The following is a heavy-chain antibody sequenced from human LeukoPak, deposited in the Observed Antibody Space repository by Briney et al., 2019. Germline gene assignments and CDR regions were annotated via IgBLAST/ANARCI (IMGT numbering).Heavy chain of an antibody. Sequence: HGESLKISCKGSGYSFTSYWIGWVRQMPGKGLEWMGIIYPGDPDTRYSPSFQGQVTISADKSISTAYLQWSSLKASDTAMYYCARVSQSYYYGSGSWYFDYWGQGTLVTVTS. V-gene: IGHV5-51*01. CDR2: IYPGDPDT. CDR1: GYSFTSYW. CDR3: ARVSQSYYYGSGSWYFDY. D-gene: IGHD3-10*01. J-gene: IGHJ4*02.